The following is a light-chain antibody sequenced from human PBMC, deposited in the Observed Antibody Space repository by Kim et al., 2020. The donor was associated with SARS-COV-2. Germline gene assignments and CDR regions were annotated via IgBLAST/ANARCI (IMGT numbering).Light chain of an antibody. CDR1: KLGDKY. CDR2: QDT. CDR3: QAWASSTVV. J-gene: IGLJ2*01. V-gene: IGLV3-1*01. Sequence: SVSPGQTASITCSGDKLGDKYASWYQQKPGQSPVLVIYQDTKRPSGIPERFSGSNSGTTATLTISGTQAMDEADYYCQAWASSTVVFGGGTQLTVL.